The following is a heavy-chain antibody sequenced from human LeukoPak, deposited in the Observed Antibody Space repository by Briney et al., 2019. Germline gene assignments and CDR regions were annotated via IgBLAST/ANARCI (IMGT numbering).Heavy chain of an antibody. J-gene: IGHJ4*02. V-gene: IGHV4-38-2*02. CDR1: GYSISSGYY. CDR3: ARVGGSGWFDY. D-gene: IGHD6-19*01. CDR2: IYHSGST. Sequence: SETLSLTCTVSGYSISSGYYWVWIRQPPGKVLEWIGSIYHSGSTYYNPSLKSRVTISVDTSKNQFSLKLSSVTAADTAVYYCARVGGSGWFDYWGQGTLVTVSS.